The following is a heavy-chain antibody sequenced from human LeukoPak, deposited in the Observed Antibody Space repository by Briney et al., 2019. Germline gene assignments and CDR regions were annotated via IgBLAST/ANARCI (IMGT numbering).Heavy chain of an antibody. V-gene: IGHV4-34*01. CDR3: ARGLGYCSSTSCYRPWFDP. J-gene: IGHJ5*02. D-gene: IGHD2-2*01. Sequence: SETLSLTCAVCGGSFSGYYWSWIRQPPGKGLEWIGEINHSGSTNYNPSLKSRVTISVDTSKNQFSLKLSSVTAADTAVYYCARGLGYCSSTSCYRPWFDPWGQGTLVTVSS. CDR1: GGSFSGYY. CDR2: INHSGST.